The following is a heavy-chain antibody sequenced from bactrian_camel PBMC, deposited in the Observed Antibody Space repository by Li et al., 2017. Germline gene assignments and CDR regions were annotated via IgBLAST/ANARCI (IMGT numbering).Heavy chain of an antibody. Sequence: QLVESGGGLVQPGGSLRLSCTSSQYTSSSNCMGWFRQAPGKEPEGVATIYTGDGSAYYCDSVKGRFTISQDYAKKTVYLLMNSLKPEDTAMYTCVAGQAEGRWCPVEATTSEFGYRGQGTQVTVS. CDR1: QYTSSSNC. J-gene: IGHJ6*01. CDR3: VAGQAEGRWCPVEATTSEFGY. CDR2: IYTGDGSA. D-gene: IGHD6*01. V-gene: IGHV3S29*01.